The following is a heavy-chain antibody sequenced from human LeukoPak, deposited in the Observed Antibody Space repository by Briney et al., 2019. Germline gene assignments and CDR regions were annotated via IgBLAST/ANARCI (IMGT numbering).Heavy chain of an antibody. J-gene: IGHJ4*02. Sequence: PSETLSLTRTVSGGSVSSGSYYWTWIRQPPGKGLEWIGYIYYRGSTNYNPSLKSRVTISVDTSKNQFSLKLSSVTAADTAVYYCARDTGVSGSFDYWGQGTLVTVSS. CDR2: IYYRGST. D-gene: IGHD1-26*01. CDR3: ARDTGVSGSFDY. V-gene: IGHV4-61*01. CDR1: GGSVSSGSYY.